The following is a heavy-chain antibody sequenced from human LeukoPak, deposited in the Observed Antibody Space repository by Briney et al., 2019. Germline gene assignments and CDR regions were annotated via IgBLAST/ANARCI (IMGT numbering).Heavy chain of an antibody. V-gene: IGHV1-18*01. CDR2: ISAYNGNT. J-gene: IGHJ4*02. Sequence: ASVKVFCNASGYTFTIYGISWVRQAPGQGLEWMGWISAYNGNTNYAQKLQGRVTMTTDTSTSTAYMELRSLRSDDTAVYYCARVIPNYDYVWGSYRTFDYWGQGTLVTVSS. CDR1: GYTFTIYG. D-gene: IGHD3-16*02. CDR3: ARVIPNYDYVWGSYRTFDY.